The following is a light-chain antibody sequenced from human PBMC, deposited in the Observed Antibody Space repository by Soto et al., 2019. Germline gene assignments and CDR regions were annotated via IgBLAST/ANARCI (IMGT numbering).Light chain of an antibody. CDR2: GAS. V-gene: IGKV3-15*01. J-gene: IGKJ1*01. Sequence: EKVMTQSPATLSVSPGERATLSCRASQSVSNNVAWYQHKPGQAPRLLIYGASTRATGIPARFSGSGSGTEFTLTISGLQSEDFAVYYCQQYYIWPPWTVGQGTKVDIK. CDR1: QSVSNN. CDR3: QQYYIWPPWT.